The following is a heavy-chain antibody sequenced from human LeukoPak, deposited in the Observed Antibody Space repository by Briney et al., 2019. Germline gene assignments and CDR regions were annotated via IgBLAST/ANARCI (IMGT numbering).Heavy chain of an antibody. Sequence: GGSLRLSCAASGFTFSSYSMNWVRQAPGKGLEWVSSITMSSTYIYYADTVKGRFTISRDNAKNSLFLQMNSLRAEDTAVYYCARVLRDYYFDFWGQGPLVTVSS. D-gene: IGHD3-9*01. CDR1: GFTFSSYS. CDR2: ITMSSTYI. CDR3: ARVLRDYYFDF. V-gene: IGHV3-21*01. J-gene: IGHJ4*02.